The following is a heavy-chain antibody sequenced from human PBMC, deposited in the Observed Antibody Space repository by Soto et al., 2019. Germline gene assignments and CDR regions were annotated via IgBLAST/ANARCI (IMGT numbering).Heavy chain of an antibody. J-gene: IGHJ4*02. Sequence: GGSLRLSCAASGFTVSSNYMSWVRQAPGKGLEWVSVIYSGGSTYYADSVKGRFTISRDNSKNTAYLQMNSLKTEDTAVYYCTSRSGSYGSVYWGQGTLVTVSS. V-gene: IGHV3-66*01. CDR2: IYSGGST. D-gene: IGHD1-26*01. CDR1: GFTVSSNY. CDR3: TSRSGSYGSVY.